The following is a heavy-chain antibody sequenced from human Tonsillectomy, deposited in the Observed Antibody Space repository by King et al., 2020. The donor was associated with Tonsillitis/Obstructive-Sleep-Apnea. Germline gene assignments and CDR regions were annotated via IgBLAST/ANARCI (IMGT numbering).Heavy chain of an antibody. Sequence: VQLVESGAEVKKPGESLKISCKGSGYAFTTYWIGWVRQMPGKGLEWMAIIYPGNSDTRYSPSFEGQVTISADKSISTAYLQWSSLKASDTAMYYCARKSGSSWFPNYYYMDVWGKGTTVTVSS. J-gene: IGHJ6*03. CDR1: GYAFTTYW. D-gene: IGHD6-13*01. CDR3: ARKSGSSWFPNYYYMDV. V-gene: IGHV5-51*01. CDR2: IYPGNSDT.